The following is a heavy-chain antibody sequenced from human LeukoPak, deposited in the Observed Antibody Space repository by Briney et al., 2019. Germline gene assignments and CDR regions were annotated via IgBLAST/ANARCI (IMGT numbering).Heavy chain of an antibody. CDR1: GGSISSSSYY. D-gene: IGHD3-10*01. Sequence: SETLSLTCTVSGGSISSSSYYWVWLRQPPGKGLEWIGRIYYSGSTYYNPSLKSRVTISVDTSKNQFSLELTSVTAADTAVYYCARHSGSGSYHSPFGNWGQGTLVTVCS. J-gene: IGHJ4*02. CDR3: ARHSGSGSYHSPFGN. V-gene: IGHV4-39*01. CDR2: IYYSGST.